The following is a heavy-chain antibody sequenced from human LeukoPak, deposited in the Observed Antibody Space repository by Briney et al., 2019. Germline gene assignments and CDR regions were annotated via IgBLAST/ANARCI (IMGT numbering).Heavy chain of an antibody. D-gene: IGHD5-18*01. V-gene: IGHV3-23*01. Sequence: GGSLRLSCAASGFTFSSYAMSWVRQAPGKGLEWVSAISGSGGSTYYADSVKGRFTISRDNSKNTLYLQMNSLRAEDTAVYYCAKDHTAMVIVGMDVWGQGTTVTVS. CDR2: ISGSGGST. J-gene: IGHJ6*02. CDR1: GFTFSSYA. CDR3: AKDHTAMVIVGMDV.